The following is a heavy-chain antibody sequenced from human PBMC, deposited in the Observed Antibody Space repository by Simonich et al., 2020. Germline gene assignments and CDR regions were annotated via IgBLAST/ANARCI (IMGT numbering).Heavy chain of an antibody. Sequence: QVQLVQSGAEVKKPGASVKVSCKASGYTFTGYYMHWVRQAPGQGLEWSGWINPNSGGTNNEQKFQGRVTMTRDTSISTAYMELSRLRSDDTAVYYCASSKRGYNWNDFDYWGQGTLVTVSS. J-gene: IGHJ4*02. CDR1: GYTFTGYY. V-gene: IGHV1-2*02. D-gene: IGHD1-1*01. CDR2: INPNSGGT. CDR3: ASSKRGYNWNDFDY.